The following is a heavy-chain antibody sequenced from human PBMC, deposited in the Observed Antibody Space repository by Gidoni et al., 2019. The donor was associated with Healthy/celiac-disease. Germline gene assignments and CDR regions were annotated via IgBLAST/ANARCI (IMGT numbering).Heavy chain of an antibody. Sequence: QVQLQESGPGLVKPSETLSLTCTVSGGSISSYYWSWIRQPPGKGLEWIGYIYYSGSTNYNPSLKSRVTISVDTSKNQFSLKLSSVTAADTAVYYCARVQPYDSSGYPINWYFDLWGRGTLVTVSS. J-gene: IGHJ2*01. D-gene: IGHD3-22*01. CDR2: IYYSGST. CDR1: GGSISSYY. CDR3: ARVQPYDSSGYPINWYFDL. V-gene: IGHV4-59*01.